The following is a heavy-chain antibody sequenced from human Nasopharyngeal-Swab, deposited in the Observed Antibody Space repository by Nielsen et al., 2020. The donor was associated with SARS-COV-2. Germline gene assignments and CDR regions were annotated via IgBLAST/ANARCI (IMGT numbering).Heavy chain of an antibody. CDR3: AKDGGLTTFPYYYYYGMDV. Sequence: GAALKISCAASGFNFSSYAMSWVRQAPGKGLEWVSAISGSGGSTYYADSVKGRFTISRDNSKNTLYLQMNSLRAEDTAVYYCAKDGGLTTFPYYYYYGMDVWGQGTTVTVSS. CDR2: ISGSGGST. D-gene: IGHD4/OR15-4a*01. J-gene: IGHJ6*02. CDR1: GFNFSSYA. V-gene: IGHV3-23*01.